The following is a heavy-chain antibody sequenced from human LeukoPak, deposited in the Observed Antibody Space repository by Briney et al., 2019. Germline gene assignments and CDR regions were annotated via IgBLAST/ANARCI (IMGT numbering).Heavy chain of an antibody. CDR1: GYTFTSYD. Sequence: GASVKVSCKASGYTFTSYDINWMRQATGQGLEWMGWMNPNSGSTGYAQKFQGRVTMTRNTSISTAYMELSSLGSEDTAVYYCARGDDSSGYFDYWGQGTLVTVTS. J-gene: IGHJ4*02. CDR3: ARGDDSSGYFDY. V-gene: IGHV1-8*01. D-gene: IGHD3-22*01. CDR2: MNPNSGST.